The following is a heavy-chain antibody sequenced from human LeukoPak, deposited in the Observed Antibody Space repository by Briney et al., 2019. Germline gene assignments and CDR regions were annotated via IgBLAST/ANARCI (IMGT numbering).Heavy chain of an antibody. CDR1: GGSLSSHF. CDR3: ATIRRGDIFGYFDF. J-gene: IGHJ4*02. CDR2: MFDSVRT. V-gene: IGHV4-59*11. D-gene: IGHD5-18*01. Sequence: SETLSLTCTVSGGSLSSHFWSWIRQPPGKGLEWIGYMFDSVRTKDNPSLKSRLTLSAGTSKNQFSLRLSSVTAADTAVYYCATIRRGDIFGYFDFWGQGIKVTVSS.